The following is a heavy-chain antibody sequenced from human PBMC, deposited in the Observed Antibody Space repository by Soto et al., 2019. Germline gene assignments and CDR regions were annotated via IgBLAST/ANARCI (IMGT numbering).Heavy chain of an antibody. CDR1: GGTFSSYA. Sequence: ASVKVSCKASGGTFSSYAISWVRQAPGQGLEWMGGIIPIFGTANYAQKFQGRVTITADESTSTAYMELSSLRSEDTAVYYCASGWYCGGKYYYYYMDVWGKGTTVTVSS. V-gene: IGHV1-69*13. CDR3: ASGWYCGGKYYYYYMDV. J-gene: IGHJ6*03. CDR2: IIPIFGTA. D-gene: IGHD6-19*01.